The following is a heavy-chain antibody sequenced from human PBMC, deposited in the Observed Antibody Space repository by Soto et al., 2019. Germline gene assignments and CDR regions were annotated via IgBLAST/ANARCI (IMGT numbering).Heavy chain of an antibody. CDR1: GYAFTSYG. Sequence: ASVKVGCKASGYAFTSYGISWVRQAPGQGLEWMGWISAYNGNTNYAQKRQGRVTMTTDTSTSTAYMELRSLRSDDTAVYYCARYQVDWSLSDAFDIWGQGTMVTVSS. CDR3: ARYQVDWSLSDAFDI. D-gene: IGHD3-9*01. CDR2: ISAYNGNT. V-gene: IGHV1-18*01. J-gene: IGHJ3*02.